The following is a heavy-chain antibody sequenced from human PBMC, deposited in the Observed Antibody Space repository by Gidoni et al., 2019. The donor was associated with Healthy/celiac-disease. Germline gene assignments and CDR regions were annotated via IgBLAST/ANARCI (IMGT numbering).Heavy chain of an antibody. Sequence: EVQLLESGGGLVQPGGSLRLSCAASGFTFSSYAMSWVRQAPGKGLEWVSAISGSGGSTYYADSVKGRFTISRDNSKNTLYLQMNSLRAEDTAVYYCAKSQARITTNIVPFDYWGQGTLVTVSS. CDR1: GFTFSSYA. V-gene: IGHV3-23*01. D-gene: IGHD3-22*01. J-gene: IGHJ4*02. CDR2: ISGSGGST. CDR3: AKSQARITTNIVPFDY.